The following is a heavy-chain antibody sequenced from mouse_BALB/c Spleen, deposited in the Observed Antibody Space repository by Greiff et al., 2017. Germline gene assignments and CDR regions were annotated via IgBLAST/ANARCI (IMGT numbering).Heavy chain of an antibody. J-gene: IGHJ3*01. CDR1: GFSLTRSC. V-gene: IGHV2-9*02. Sequence: QVQLKESGPGLVAPSQSLSITCTVSGFSLTRSCVHWVRQPPGKGLEWLGVLWAGGSTNYNSALMSRLSISKDNSKSQVFLKMNSLQTDDTAMYYCARDGRCWLAYWGQGTLVTVSA. D-gene: IGHD4-1*01. CDR3: ARDGRCWLAY. CDR2: LWAGGST.